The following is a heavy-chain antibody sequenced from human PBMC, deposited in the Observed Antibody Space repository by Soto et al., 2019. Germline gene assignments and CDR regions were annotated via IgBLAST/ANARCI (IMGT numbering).Heavy chain of an antibody. V-gene: IGHV3-73*02. CDR3: SSWGSGQTNDY. D-gene: IGHD3-10*01. Sequence: EVQVVESGGGLVQPGGSLKLSCAASGLTFSGSAMHWVRQASGKGLEWVGRIRSKANSYATAYAASVKGRFTISRDDSKNTAYLQMNSLKTEDTDVYYCSSWGSGQTNDYCGQGTLVTVSS. CDR2: IRSKANSYAT. CDR1: GLTFSGSA. J-gene: IGHJ4*02.